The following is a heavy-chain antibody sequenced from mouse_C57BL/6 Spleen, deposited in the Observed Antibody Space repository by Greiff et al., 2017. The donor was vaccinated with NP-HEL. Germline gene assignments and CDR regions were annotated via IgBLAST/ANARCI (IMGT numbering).Heavy chain of an antibody. V-gene: IGHV1-55*01. CDR1: GYTFTSYW. CDR2: IYPGSGST. J-gene: IGHJ4*01. D-gene: IGHD2-4*01. CDR3: AREGDDYGLYYYAMDY. Sequence: QVQLQQPGAELVKPGASVKMSCKASGYTFTSYWITWVKQRPGQGLEWIGDIYPGSGSTNYNEKFKSKATLTVDTSSSTAYMQLSSLTSEDSAVYYCAREGDDYGLYYYAMDYWGQGTSVTVSS.